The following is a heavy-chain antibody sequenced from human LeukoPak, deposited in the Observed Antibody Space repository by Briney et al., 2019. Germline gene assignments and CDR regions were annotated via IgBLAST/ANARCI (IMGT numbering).Heavy chain of an antibody. J-gene: IGHJ4*02. CDR2: ISTSTSTI. CDR1: GFIFSSFG. D-gene: IGHD3-10*01. Sequence: QPGGSLRLSCTASGFIFSSFGMNWVRQAPGKGLEWVSYISTSTSTIYFADSVKGRFTISRDNAKSSLYLQMNSLRDEDTAVYYCARVPGTVRGSIDDWGQGTLVTVSS. CDR3: ARVPGTVRGSIDD. V-gene: IGHV3-48*02.